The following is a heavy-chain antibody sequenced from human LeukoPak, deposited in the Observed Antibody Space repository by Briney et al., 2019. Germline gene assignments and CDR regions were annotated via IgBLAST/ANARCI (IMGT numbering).Heavy chain of an antibody. D-gene: IGHD5-12*01. CDR2: IYTSGST. CDR3: AREPTYIVATIIRWFDP. V-gene: IGHV4-61*02. J-gene: IGHJ5*02. CDR1: GGSISSSSYY. Sequence: PSETLSLTCTVSGGSISSSSYYWSWIRQPAGKGLEWIGRIYTSGSTNYNPSLKSRVTMSVDTSKNQFSLKLSSVTAADTAVYYCAREPTYIVATIIRWFDPWGQGTLVTVSS.